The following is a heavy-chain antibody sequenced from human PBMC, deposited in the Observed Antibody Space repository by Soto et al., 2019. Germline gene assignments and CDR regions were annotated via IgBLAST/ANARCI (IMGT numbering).Heavy chain of an antibody. D-gene: IGHD1-1*01. V-gene: IGHV6-1*01. CDR1: GDSVSSNSAG. CDR2: TYYKSKWFI. J-gene: IGHJ6*04. Sequence: SQTLSLTCAISGDSVSSNSAGWNGIRQTPSRGLEWLGRTYYKSKWFINYAESVKSRITINPDTSKNQFSLQLDSLSPEDTAVYYCASLSWDDVSGHYSKDVCGKGTTVTVSS. CDR3: ASLSWDDVSGHYSKDV.